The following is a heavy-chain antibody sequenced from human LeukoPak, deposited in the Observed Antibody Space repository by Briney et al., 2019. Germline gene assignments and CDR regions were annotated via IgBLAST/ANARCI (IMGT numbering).Heavy chain of an antibody. CDR1: GFTLSDYT. CDR2: ISSSSSAL. Sequence: SGRSLRPSCAGSGFTLSDYTMHWVRHGPGKGQEWVSSISSSSSALYYADSVKGRFNISRDNSKNPLYLQMNSLRADDTALYYCAKHLGYSTSSGIAYWGQGTLVTVSS. CDR3: AKHLGYSTSSGIAY. V-gene: IGHV3-21*04. D-gene: IGHD6-6*01. J-gene: IGHJ4*02.